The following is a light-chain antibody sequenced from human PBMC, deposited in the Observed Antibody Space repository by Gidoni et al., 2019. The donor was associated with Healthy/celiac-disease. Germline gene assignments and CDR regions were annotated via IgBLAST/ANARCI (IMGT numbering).Light chain of an antibody. J-gene: IGLJ3*02. CDR3: QSYDSSLSVSWV. V-gene: IGLV1-40*01. CDR1: SSNIGAGYD. CDR2: GNS. Sequence: QSVLTPPPSVSGAPGQRVTISCTGSSSNIGAGYDVHWYQQLPGTAPKLLIYGNSNRPSGVPDRFSGSKSGTSASLAITGLQAEDEADYYCQSYDSSLSVSWVFGGGTKLTVL.